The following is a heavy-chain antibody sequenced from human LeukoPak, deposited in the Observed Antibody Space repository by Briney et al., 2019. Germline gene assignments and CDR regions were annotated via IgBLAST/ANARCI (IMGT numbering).Heavy chain of an antibody. CDR2: IKEDGSET. V-gene: IGHV3-7*01. J-gene: IGHJ4*02. D-gene: IGHD3-9*01. CDR3: ARDGPTAYFDY. Sequence: GGSLRLSCAASGFIFNANWLTRVRQAPGKGLEWVANIKEDGSETYYVNSVKGRFTISRDNAKNSVYLQMNSLRVEDTAVYYCARDGPTAYFDYWGQGTLVAVSS. CDR1: GFIFNANW.